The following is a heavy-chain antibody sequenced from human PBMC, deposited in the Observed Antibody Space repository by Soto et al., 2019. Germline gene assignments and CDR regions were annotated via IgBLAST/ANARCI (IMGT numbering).Heavy chain of an antibody. J-gene: IGHJ4*02. D-gene: IGHD3-22*01. CDR3: ARSQREYYYDSSGYQQRTDY. Sequence: SVKVSCKASGGTFSSYAISWVRQAPGQGLEWMGGIIPIFGTANYAQKFQGRVTITADESTSTAYMELSSLRSEDTAVYYCARSQREYYYDSSGYQQRTDYWGQGTLVNVS. CDR1: GGTFSSYA. V-gene: IGHV1-69*13. CDR2: IIPIFGTA.